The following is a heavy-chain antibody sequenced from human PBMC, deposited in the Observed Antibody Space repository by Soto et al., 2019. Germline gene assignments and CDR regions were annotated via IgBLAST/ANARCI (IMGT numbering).Heavy chain of an antibody. V-gene: IGHV3-23*01. CDR2: ISGSGGST. Sequence: GGSLRLSCAASGFTFSSYWMHWVRQAPGKGLVWVSAISGSGGSTYYADSVTGRFTISRDNSKNTLYLQMNSLRAEDTAVYYCAKVLHDYSNMLDYWGQGTLVTVSS. J-gene: IGHJ4*02. CDR1: GFTFSSYW. CDR3: AKVLHDYSNMLDY. D-gene: IGHD4-4*01.